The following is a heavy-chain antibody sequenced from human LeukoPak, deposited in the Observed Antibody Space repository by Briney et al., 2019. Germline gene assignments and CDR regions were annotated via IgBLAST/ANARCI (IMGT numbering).Heavy chain of an antibody. Sequence: GGSQRLSCAASGFIFSSYAMSWVRQAPGKGLEWVSTITGSAAGTNYADSVKGRFTISRDNSKNMLYLQINSLRVEDTAIYYCAKGLYSSGWYYFDFWGQGTLVTVSS. D-gene: IGHD6-19*01. CDR2: ITGSAAGT. CDR3: AKGLYSSGWYYFDF. V-gene: IGHV3-23*01. CDR1: GFIFSSYA. J-gene: IGHJ4*02.